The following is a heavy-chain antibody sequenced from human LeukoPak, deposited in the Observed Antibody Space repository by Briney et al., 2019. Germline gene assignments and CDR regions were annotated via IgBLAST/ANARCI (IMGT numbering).Heavy chain of an antibody. D-gene: IGHD5-18*01. V-gene: IGHV4-38-2*02. Sequence: KSSETLSLTCAVSGYSISSGYYWGWIRQPPGKGLEWIGSIYHSGSTYYNPSLKSRVTISVDTSKNQFSLKLSSVTAADTAVYYCAREGGYSYGPPGHWGQGTLVTVSS. CDR2: IYHSGST. CDR3: AREGGYSYGPPGH. J-gene: IGHJ4*02. CDR1: GYSISSGYY.